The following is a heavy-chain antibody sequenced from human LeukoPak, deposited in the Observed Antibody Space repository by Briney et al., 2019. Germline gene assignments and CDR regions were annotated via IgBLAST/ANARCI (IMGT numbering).Heavy chain of an antibody. V-gene: IGHV3-53*01. CDR3: AKDQWDSSGYYPTYYFDY. Sequence: GGSLRLSCTASGFIVSDNCMSWVRQASGKGLEWVSLIYSLGDTYYADSVKGRFTISRDNSKNTLYLQMNSLRAEDTAVYYCAKDQWDSSGYYPTYYFDYWGQGTLVTVSS. D-gene: IGHD3-22*01. J-gene: IGHJ4*02. CDR1: GFIVSDNC. CDR2: IYSLGDT.